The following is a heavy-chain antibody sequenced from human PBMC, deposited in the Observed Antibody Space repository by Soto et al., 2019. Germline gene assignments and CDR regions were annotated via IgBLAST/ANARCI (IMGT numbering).Heavy chain of an antibody. V-gene: IGHV4-59*01. CDR1: GGSISSYY. CDR3: ARGGLDGFDI. J-gene: IGHJ3*02. Sequence: SETLSLTCIVSGGSISSYYWGWIRQPPGKXRXWXXXIXYXGXTXXXXSLKSRVTISVDTSENQFSLKVNSVTAADTAVYYCARGGLDGFDIWGQGTMVTVSS. D-gene: IGHD3-22*01. CDR2: IXYXGXT.